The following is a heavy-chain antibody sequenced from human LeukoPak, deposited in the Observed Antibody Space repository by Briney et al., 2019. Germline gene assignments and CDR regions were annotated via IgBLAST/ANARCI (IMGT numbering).Heavy chain of an antibody. CDR2: IYTSGST. J-gene: IGHJ3*02. CDR3: ARERGNLIFDAFDI. CDR1: GGSISSGSYY. Sequence: SETLSLTCTVSGGSISSGSYYWSWIRQPAGKGLEWIGRIYTSGSTNYNPSLKSRVTISVDTSKNQFSLKLSSVTAADTAVYYCARERGNLIFDAFDIWGQGTMVTVSS. D-gene: IGHD3/OR15-3a*01. V-gene: IGHV4-61*02.